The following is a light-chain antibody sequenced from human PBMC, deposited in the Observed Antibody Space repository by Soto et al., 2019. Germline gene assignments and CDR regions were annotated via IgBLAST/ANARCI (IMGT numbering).Light chain of an antibody. V-gene: IGKV1-17*01. J-gene: IGKJ5*01. Sequence: DIQMTQSPSSMYATLGDRVTITSRPSQGIGNYLGWFQQRPGKSPKRLIYAVSSWLSGVPSRFSGSGSGTEFTLTISSLQPEDFATYYCLQHHSYPLTFGQGTRLEIK. CDR2: AVS. CDR3: LQHHSYPLT. CDR1: QGIGNY.